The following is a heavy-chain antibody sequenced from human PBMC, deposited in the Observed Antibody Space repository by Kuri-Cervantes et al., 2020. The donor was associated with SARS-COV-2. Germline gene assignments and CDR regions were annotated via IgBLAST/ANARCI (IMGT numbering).Heavy chain of an antibody. Sequence: SETLSLTCTVSGGSISSYYWSWIRQPPGKGLEWIGYIYYSGSTNYNPSLKSRVTIPVDTSKNQLSLKLTSVTAADTAVYYCARDQRRYRANDAPYDFWGQGTLVTVSS. V-gene: IGHV4-59*01. CDR2: IYYSGST. CDR3: ARDQRRYRANDAPYDF. J-gene: IGHJ4*02. D-gene: IGHD1-26*01. CDR1: GGSISSYY.